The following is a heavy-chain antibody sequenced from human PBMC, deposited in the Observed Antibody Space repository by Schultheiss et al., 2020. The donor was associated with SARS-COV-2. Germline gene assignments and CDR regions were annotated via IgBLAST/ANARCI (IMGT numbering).Heavy chain of an antibody. CDR3: ARDRMGYSGSYYLDY. CDR2: IYYSGST. CDR1: GGSFSGYY. V-gene: IGHV4-59*01. Sequence: SETLSLTCAVYGGSFSGYYWSWIRQPPGKGLEWIGYIYYSGSTNYNPSLKSRITISVDTSKNQFSLKLSSVTAADTAVYYCARDRMGYSGSYYLDYWGQGTTVTVSS. D-gene: IGHD1-26*01. J-gene: IGHJ4*03.